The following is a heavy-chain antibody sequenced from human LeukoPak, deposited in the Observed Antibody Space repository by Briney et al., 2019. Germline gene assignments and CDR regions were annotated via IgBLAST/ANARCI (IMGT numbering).Heavy chain of an antibody. CDR1: GGSISSSSYY. D-gene: IGHD1-1*01. Sequence: SETLSLTCSVSGGSISSSSYYLAWIRQPPGKGLEWIGTMYYNGSTYYNPSLKSRVSISVDTSKNQFSLKLSSVTAADTAVYYCAREKIGTGTILGKDYYYMDVWGKGTTVTVSS. CDR2: MYYNGST. CDR3: AREKIGTGTILGKDYYYMDV. J-gene: IGHJ6*03. V-gene: IGHV4-39*07.